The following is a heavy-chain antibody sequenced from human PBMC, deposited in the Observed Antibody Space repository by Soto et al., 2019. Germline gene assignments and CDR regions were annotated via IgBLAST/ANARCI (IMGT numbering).Heavy chain of an antibody. Sequence: LRLSCAASGFTFSSYAMSWVRQAPGKGLEWVSAISGSGGSTYYADSVKGRFTISRDNSKNTLYLQMNSLRAEDTAVYYCAKIFMITFGGVIVRYFDYWGQGTLVTVSS. CDR2: ISGSGGST. J-gene: IGHJ4*02. CDR1: GFTFSSYA. D-gene: IGHD3-16*02. V-gene: IGHV3-23*01. CDR3: AKIFMITFGGVIVRYFDY.